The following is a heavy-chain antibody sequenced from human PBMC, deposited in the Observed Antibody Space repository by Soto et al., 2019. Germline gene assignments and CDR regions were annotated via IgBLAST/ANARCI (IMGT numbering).Heavy chain of an antibody. V-gene: IGHV4-34*01. D-gene: IGHD3-10*01. CDR1: GGSFSGYY. CDR3: ARDKFPAMVRGVNVGFQH. J-gene: IGHJ1*01. Sequence: QVQLQQWGAGLLKPSETLSLTCAVYGGSFSGYYWSWIRQPPGKGLEWIGEINHSGSTNYNPSLKSRVTISVDTSKNQFSLKLSSVTAADMAVYYCARDKFPAMVRGVNVGFQHWGQGTLVTVSS. CDR2: INHSGST.